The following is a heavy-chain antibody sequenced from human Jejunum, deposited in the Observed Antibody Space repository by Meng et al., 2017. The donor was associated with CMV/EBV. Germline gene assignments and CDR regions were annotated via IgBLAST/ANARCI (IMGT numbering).Heavy chain of an antibody. CDR3: ARGPQNYWNGYYLDN. D-gene: IGHD3-3*01. J-gene: IGHJ4*02. V-gene: IGHV3-30*09. CDR2: ISNDGINK. Sequence: SELTFRNYGMDWVRQARGKGLEWVAVISNDGINKYYADSVRGRFAISRDNSKNTLYLQMNSLRPEDTTVYYCARGPQNYWNGYYLDNWGQGTLVTVSS. CDR1: ELTFRNYG.